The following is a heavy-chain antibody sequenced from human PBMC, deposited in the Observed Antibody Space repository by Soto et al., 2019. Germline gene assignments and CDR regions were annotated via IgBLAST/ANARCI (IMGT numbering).Heavy chain of an antibody. J-gene: IGHJ6*02. V-gene: IGHV4-4*02. CDR2: IYHSGTF. CDR1: GGSVESSSC. CDR3: VRSVTAATWAYNGMDV. D-gene: IGHD2-15*01. Sequence: ETLSLSCSVSGGSVESSSCWSWVRQSPGKGLEWIGEIYHSGTFNYNPSLASRVSVSVDKSTNQFSLNLNSVTAADTAVYYCVRSVTAATWAYNGMDVWGQGTKVTVYS.